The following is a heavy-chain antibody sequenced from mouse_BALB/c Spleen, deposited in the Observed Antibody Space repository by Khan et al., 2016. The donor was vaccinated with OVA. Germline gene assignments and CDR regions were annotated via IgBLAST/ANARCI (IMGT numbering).Heavy chain of an antibody. J-gene: IGHJ3*01. V-gene: IGHV2-9*02. D-gene: IGHD2-1*01. CDR1: GFSLTNYG. CDR2: IWAGGST. Sequence: VLLVESGPGLVAPSQSLSITCTVSGFSLTNYGVHWLRQPPGKGLEWLGVIWAGGSTNYNSALMSRLSISKDNSKGQVFLKMNSLQTDDTAMYYCATLYGNEPYWGQGTLVTVSA. CDR3: ATLYGNEPY.